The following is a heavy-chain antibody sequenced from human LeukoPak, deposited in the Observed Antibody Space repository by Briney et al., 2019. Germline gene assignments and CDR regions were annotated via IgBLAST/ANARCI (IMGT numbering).Heavy chain of an antibody. D-gene: IGHD3-10*01. Sequence: ASEKVSCKASGYTFTSYDINWVRQATGQRLEWRGWMNPNSGNTGYAQKFQGRVTMTRNTSISTAYMELSSLRSEDTAVYYCARGHRSGNYYYYGMDVWGQGTTVTVSS. CDR2: MNPNSGNT. V-gene: IGHV1-8*01. CDR3: ARGHRSGNYYYYGMDV. CDR1: GYTFTSYD. J-gene: IGHJ6*02.